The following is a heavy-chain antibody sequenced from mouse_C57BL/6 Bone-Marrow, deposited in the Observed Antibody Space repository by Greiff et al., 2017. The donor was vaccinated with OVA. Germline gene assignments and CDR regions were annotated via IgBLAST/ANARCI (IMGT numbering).Heavy chain of an antibody. CDR1: GYTFTSYG. CDR2: IYPRSGNT. CDR3: ARRDDGYYPFYYAMDY. D-gene: IGHD2-3*01. V-gene: IGHV1-81*01. J-gene: IGHJ4*01. Sequence: VQLQESGAELARPGASVKLSCKASGYTFTSYGISWVKQRTGQGLEWIGEIYPRSGNTYYNEKFKGKATLTADKSSSTAYMELRSLTSEDSAVYFCARRDDGYYPFYYAMDYWGQGTSVTVSS.